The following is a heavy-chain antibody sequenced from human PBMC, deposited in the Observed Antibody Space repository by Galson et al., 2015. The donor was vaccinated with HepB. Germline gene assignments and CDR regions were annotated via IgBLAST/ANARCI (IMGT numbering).Heavy chain of an antibody. V-gene: IGHV3-30*18. D-gene: IGHD6-13*01. J-gene: IGHJ4*02. Sequence: SLRLSCAASGFSFSGFGMHWVRQAPGKGLEWVAVISYDGSNKYYADSVKGRFTISRDNSKNTLYLQMNSLRAEDTAVYYCAQEVFSSNCVWGQGTLVTVSS. CDR3: AQEVFSSNCV. CDR2: ISYDGSNK. CDR1: GFSFSGFG.